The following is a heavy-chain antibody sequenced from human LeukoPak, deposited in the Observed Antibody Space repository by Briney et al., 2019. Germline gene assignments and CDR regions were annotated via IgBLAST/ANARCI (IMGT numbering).Heavy chain of an antibody. V-gene: IGHV3-7*01. J-gene: IGHJ4*02. CDR3: ARDRKVYGIDY. CDR1: GFTFSGYW. Sequence: GGSLRLSCGASGFTFSGYWMSWVRQAPGKGLEWVANIKQDGSEKYYVDSVKGRFTISRDNAKNSLYLQMNSLRAEDTAVYYCARDRKVYGIDYWGQGTLVTVSS. CDR2: IKQDGSEK. D-gene: IGHD6-6*01.